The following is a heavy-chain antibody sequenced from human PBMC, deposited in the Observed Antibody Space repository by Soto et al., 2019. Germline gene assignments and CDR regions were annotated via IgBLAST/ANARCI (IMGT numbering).Heavy chain of an antibody. Sequence: SETLSLTCTLSGGSISSSSYYWGWIRQPPGKGLEWIGSIYYSGSTYYNPSLKSRVTISVDTSKNQFALKLSSVTAADTAVYYCARVTIGYYGMDVWGQGTTVTVSS. J-gene: IGHJ6*02. CDR2: IYYSGST. CDR1: GGSISSSSYY. D-gene: IGHD2-21*02. V-gene: IGHV4-39*01. CDR3: ARVTIGYYGMDV.